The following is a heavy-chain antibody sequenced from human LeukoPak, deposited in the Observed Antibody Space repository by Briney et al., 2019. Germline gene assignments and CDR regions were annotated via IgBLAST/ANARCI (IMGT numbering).Heavy chain of an antibody. CDR3: ARNVGSGFDY. D-gene: IGHD2-15*01. CDR1: GYTFTSYY. V-gene: IGHV1-46*01. CDR2: INLSGGTT. Sequence: ASVKVSCKASGYTFTSYYIHWVRQAPGQGLEWMGIINLSGGTTSYAQNFQGRVTMTRDMSTSTVYMELSSPRSEDTAVYYCARNVGSGFDYWGQGTLVTVSS. J-gene: IGHJ4*02.